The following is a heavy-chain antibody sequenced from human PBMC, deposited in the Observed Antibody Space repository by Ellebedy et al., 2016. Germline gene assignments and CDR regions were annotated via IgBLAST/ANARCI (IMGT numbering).Heavy chain of an antibody. V-gene: IGHV4-4*07. Sequence: SETLSLTXTVSGGSISSYYWSWIRQPAGKGLEWIGRIYTSGSTNYNPSLQSRVTMSVDTSKDQFSLKLSSVTVADTAVYYCARGKQWLEIFDYWGQGTLVTVSS. CDR3: ARGKQWLEIFDY. CDR1: GGSISSYY. J-gene: IGHJ4*02. CDR2: IYTSGST. D-gene: IGHD6-19*01.